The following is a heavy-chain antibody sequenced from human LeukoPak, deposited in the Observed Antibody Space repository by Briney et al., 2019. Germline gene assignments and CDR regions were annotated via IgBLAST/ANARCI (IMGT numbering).Heavy chain of an antibody. CDR3: ARGYQGFWRPYYYYYMDV. J-gene: IGHJ6*03. Sequence: SETLSLTCAVYGGSFSGYYWSWIRQPPGKGLEWIGEINHSGSTNYNPSLKSRVTISVDTSKNQFSLKLSSVTAADTAVYYCARGYQGFWRPYYYYYMDVWGKGTMVTVSS. CDR1: GGSFSGYY. D-gene: IGHD3-3*01. CDR2: INHSGST. V-gene: IGHV4-34*01.